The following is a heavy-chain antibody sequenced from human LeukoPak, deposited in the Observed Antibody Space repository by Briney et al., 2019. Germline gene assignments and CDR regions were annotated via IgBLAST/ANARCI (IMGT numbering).Heavy chain of an antibody. Sequence: SGPTLVNPTQTLTLTCTFSGFSLSTGGMGVGWIRQHPGKALEWLALIYWDDDKEYSPSLKSRLTITKDTSQNPVVLRMTNMDPVDTATYFCAHIRNDILTGYYRVCSDWGQGTLVTVSS. CDR3: AHIRNDILTGYYRVCSD. CDR1: GFSLSTGGMG. CDR2: IYWDDDK. D-gene: IGHD3-9*01. J-gene: IGHJ4*02. V-gene: IGHV2-5*02.